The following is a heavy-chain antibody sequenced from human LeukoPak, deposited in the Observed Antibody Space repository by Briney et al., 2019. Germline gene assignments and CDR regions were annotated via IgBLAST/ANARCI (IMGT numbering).Heavy chain of an antibody. CDR2: INSDGSST. V-gene: IGHV3-74*01. J-gene: IGHJ4*02. CDR1: GFTFSSYW. CDR3: AKAPVTSCRGALCNPFDY. Sequence: GGSLRLSCAASGFTFSSYWMHWVRQAPGKGLVWVSRINSDGSSTSYADSVKGRFTISRDNAKNSLYLQMNSLRAEDAAVYYCAKAPVTSCRGALCNPFDYWGRGTLVTVSS. D-gene: IGHD2-15*01.